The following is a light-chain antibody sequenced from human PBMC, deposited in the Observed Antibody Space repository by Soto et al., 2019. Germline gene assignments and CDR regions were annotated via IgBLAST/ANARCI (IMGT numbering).Light chain of an antibody. CDR3: QQYGSNPSIT. CDR2: AAS. CDR1: QSVPSNY. Sequence: IVLTQSTGTLSLSTGERATLSCRASQSVPSNYVAWYQQKPGQAPRLLIYAASSRTTGIPDRFSGSGSGTDFTLTISRLEPEDFAVYYCQQYGSNPSITFGQGTRLEIK. V-gene: IGKV3-20*01. J-gene: IGKJ5*01.